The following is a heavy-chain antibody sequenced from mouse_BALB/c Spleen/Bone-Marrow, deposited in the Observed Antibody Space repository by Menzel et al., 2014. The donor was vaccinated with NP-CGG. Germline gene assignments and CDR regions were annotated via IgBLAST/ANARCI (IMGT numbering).Heavy chain of an antibody. Sequence: VQLQQSGPELVKPGASVKISCKASGYTFTDYYINWVKQTPGQGLEGIGWIYPGSGSTKYNEKFKGKATLTVDTSSSTAYMQLSSLTSEDTAVYFCANLGRYAMDYWGQGTSVTVSS. V-gene: IGHV1-84*02. CDR2: IYPGSGST. D-gene: IGHD3-1*01. CDR3: ANLGRYAMDY. J-gene: IGHJ4*01. CDR1: GYTFTDYY.